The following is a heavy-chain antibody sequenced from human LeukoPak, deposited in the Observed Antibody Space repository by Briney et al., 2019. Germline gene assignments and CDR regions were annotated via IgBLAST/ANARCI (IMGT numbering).Heavy chain of an antibody. CDR1: GYTFTSYA. D-gene: IGHD3-3*01. Sequence: ASVKVSCKASGYTFTSYAMHWVRQAPGQRLEWMGWINAGNGNTKYSQEFQGRVTITRDTSASTAYMELSSLRSEDMAVYYCAREYYDFWSGYDNAFDIWGQGTMVTVSS. V-gene: IGHV1-3*03. J-gene: IGHJ3*02. CDR3: AREYYDFWSGYDNAFDI. CDR2: INAGNGNT.